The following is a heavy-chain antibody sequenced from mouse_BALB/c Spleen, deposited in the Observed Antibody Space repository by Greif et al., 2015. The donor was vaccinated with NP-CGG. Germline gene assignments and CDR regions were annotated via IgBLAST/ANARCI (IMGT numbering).Heavy chain of an antibody. Sequence: EVQVVESGGGLVKPGGSLKLSCAASGFTFSSYAMSWVRQTPEKRQEWVATISSGGSYTYYPDSVKGRFTISRDNAKNTLYLQMSSLRSEDTAMYYCARRGDYYGSSWAYWGQGTLVTVSA. CDR1: GFTFSSYA. CDR2: ISSGGSYT. J-gene: IGHJ3*01. CDR3: ARRGDYYGSSWAY. V-gene: IGHV5-9-3*01. D-gene: IGHD1-1*01.